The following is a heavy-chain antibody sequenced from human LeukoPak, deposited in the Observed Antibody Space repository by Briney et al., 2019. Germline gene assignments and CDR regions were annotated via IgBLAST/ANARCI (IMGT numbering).Heavy chain of an antibody. V-gene: IGHV3-53*01. CDR2: IYSGGNT. J-gene: IGHJ4*02. CDR3: ARRAGEYSRPYDY. D-gene: IGHD4-17*01. CDR1: GFTFSSYS. Sequence: GGSLRLSCAASGFTFSSYSMSWVRQAPGKGLEWVSFIYSGGNTHYSDSVKGRFTISRDNSKNTLYLQMNSLRAKDTAVYYCARRAGEYSRPYDYWGQGTLVTVSS.